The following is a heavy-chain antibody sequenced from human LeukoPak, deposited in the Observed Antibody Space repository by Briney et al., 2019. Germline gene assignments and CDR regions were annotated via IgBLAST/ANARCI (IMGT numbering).Heavy chain of an antibody. V-gene: IGHV3-9*01. J-gene: IGHJ4*02. CDR2: ISWNSGSI. D-gene: IGHD6-19*01. CDR3: AKDDDSSGSLDY. Sequence: PGGSLRLSCAASGFTFDDYAMHWVRQAPGEGLEWDSGISWNSGSIGYADSVKGRFTISRDNAKNSLYLQMNSLRAEDTALYYCAKDDDSSGSLDYWGQGTLVTVSS. CDR1: GFTFDDYA.